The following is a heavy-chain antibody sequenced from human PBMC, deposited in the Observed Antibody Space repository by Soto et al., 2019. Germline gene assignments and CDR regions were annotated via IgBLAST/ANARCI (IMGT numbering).Heavy chain of an antibody. CDR2: IYSGGDT. CDR3: ARKTDSIPSGGDV. D-gene: IGHD3-10*01. Sequence: EVQLVESGGGLVQPGGSLRLSCTASGFAVRHNYMTLVRQAPGKGLEWVSLIYSGGDTAYADSVKGRFTISRHTSQNTLYLQMNSLRAEDRAVYYCARKTDSIPSGGDVWGKGTAVTVSS. V-gene: IGHV3-53*04. J-gene: IGHJ6*04. CDR1: GFAVRHNY.